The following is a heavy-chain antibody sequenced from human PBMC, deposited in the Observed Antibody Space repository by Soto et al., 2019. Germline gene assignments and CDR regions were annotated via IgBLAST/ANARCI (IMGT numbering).Heavy chain of an antibody. J-gene: IGHJ6*03. Sequence: GGFLRLSCAASGFTFSSYAMSWVRQAPGKGLEWVSAISGSGGSTYYADSGKGRFTISRNNSKNTLYLQMNSLRAEDTAVYYCAGGHYYYYYYMDVWGKGTTVTVSS. CDR3: AGGHYYYYYYMDV. V-gene: IGHV3-23*01. D-gene: IGHD3-10*01. CDR1: GFTFSSYA. CDR2: ISGSGGST.